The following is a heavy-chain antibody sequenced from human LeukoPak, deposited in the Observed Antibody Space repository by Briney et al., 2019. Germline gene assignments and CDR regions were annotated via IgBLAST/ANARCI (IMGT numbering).Heavy chain of an antibody. D-gene: IGHD3-22*01. J-gene: IGHJ4*02. CDR2: INWNGGTT. V-gene: IGHV3-20*04. CDR1: GFIFDDYG. CDR3: ARDATARTDYYDSSGRTKFDY. Sequence: GGSLRLSCAASGFIFDDYGMSCVRQAPGKGLEWVSGINWNGGTTVYADSVKGQFTISRDNAKNSLYLQMNSLRVEDTALYYCARDATARTDYYDSSGRTKFDYWGQGTLVTVSS.